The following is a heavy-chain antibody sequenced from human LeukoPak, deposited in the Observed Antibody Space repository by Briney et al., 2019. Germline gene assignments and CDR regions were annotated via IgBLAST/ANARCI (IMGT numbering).Heavy chain of an antibody. V-gene: IGHV3-30*03. D-gene: IGHD1-20*01. J-gene: IGHJ4*02. CDR3: ATWTGITPY. CDR2: ILHDGSNK. CDR1: GFTFSSYG. Sequence: GGSLRLSCAASGFTFSSYGMHWVRQAPGKGLEWVAVILHDGSNKYYADSVKGRFTISRDNAKNSLYLQMNSLRVEDTAVYYCATWTGITPYWGQGTLVTVSS.